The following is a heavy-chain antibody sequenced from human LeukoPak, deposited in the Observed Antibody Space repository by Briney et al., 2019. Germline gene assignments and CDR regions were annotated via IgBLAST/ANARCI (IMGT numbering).Heavy chain of an antibody. CDR2: ISGSGGST. V-gene: IGHV3-23*01. CDR1: GFTFSSYA. Sequence: GGSLRLSCAASGFTFSSYAMSWVRQATGKGLEWDSAISGSGGSTYYADSVKGRFTISRDNSKNTLYLQMNSLRAEDTAVYYCAKDKVASSGWYFDYWGQGTLVTVSS. D-gene: IGHD6-19*01. CDR3: AKDKVASSGWYFDY. J-gene: IGHJ4*02.